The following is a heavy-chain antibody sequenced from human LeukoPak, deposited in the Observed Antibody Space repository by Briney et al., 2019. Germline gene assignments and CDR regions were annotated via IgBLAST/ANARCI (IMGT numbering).Heavy chain of an antibody. D-gene: IGHD3-10*01. CDR1: GYTFTSYG. J-gene: IGHJ4*02. Sequence: GASVKVSCKASGYTFTSYGISWVRQAPGQGLEWMVWISAYNGNTNYAQKLQGRVTMTTDTSTSTAYMELRSLRSDDTAVYYCARDAVEGYYYGSGSCDYWGQGTLVTVSS. CDR3: ARDAVEGYYYGSGSCDY. V-gene: IGHV1-18*01. CDR2: ISAYNGNT.